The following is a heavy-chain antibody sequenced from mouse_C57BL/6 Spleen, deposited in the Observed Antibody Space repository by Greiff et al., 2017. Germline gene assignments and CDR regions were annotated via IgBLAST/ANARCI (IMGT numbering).Heavy chain of an antibody. Sequence: VKLQQPGAELVKPGASVKLSCKASGYTFTSYWMHWVKQRPGRGLEWIGRIDPNSGGTKYNEKFQSKATLTVDKPSSTAYMQLSSLTSEDSAVYYCAREVLYDCYYVYAMDYWGQGTSVTVSS. CDR2: IDPNSGGT. CDR3: AREVLYDCYYVYAMDY. V-gene: IGHV1-72*01. D-gene: IGHD2-3*01. J-gene: IGHJ4*01. CDR1: GYTFTSYW.